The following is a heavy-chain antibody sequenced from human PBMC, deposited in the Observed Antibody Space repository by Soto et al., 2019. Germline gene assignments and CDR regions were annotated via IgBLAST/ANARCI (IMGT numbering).Heavy chain of an antibody. V-gene: IGHV4-31*03. CDR2: IYYSGST. D-gene: IGHD5-12*01. Sequence: SETLSLTCTVSGGSISSGGYYWSWIRQHPGKGLEWIGYIYYSGSTYYNPSLKSRVTISVDTSKNQFSLKLSSVTAADTAVYYCARDRGYSGYDPPPSKYNWFDPWGQGTLVTVSS. CDR3: ARDRGYSGYDPPPSKYNWFDP. J-gene: IGHJ5*02. CDR1: GGSISSGGYY.